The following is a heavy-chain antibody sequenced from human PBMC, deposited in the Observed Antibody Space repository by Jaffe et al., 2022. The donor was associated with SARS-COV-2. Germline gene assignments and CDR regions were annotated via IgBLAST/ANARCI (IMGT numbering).Heavy chain of an antibody. CDR1: GFTFSSFW. Sequence: EEQLVEFGGGLVQPGRSLRLSCAVSGFTFSSFWMHWVRQTPGKGLVWVSRISSDGKVTTYADSVKGRFTISRDNTKSTLYLQMNSLRGEDTAVYYCARETKLAASYFMDVWGKGTTVTVS. D-gene: IGHD6-25*01. CDR3: ARETKLAASYFMDV. V-gene: IGHV3-74*01. J-gene: IGHJ6*03. CDR2: ISSDGKVT.